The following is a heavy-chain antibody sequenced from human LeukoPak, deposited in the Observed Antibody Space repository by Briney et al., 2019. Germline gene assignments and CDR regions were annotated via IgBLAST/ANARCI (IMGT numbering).Heavy chain of an antibody. J-gene: IGHJ4*02. Sequence: GGSLRLSCAASGFTFSSYSMNWIRQAPGKGLEWVSYISSSSSTIYYADTVKGRFTISRDNAKNSLYLQMNSLRDEDTAVYYCARDLEFSFLRDSSGYYPGYWGQGTLVTVSS. CDR2: ISSSSSTI. D-gene: IGHD3-22*01. V-gene: IGHV3-48*02. CDR3: ARDLEFSFLRDSSGYYPGY. CDR1: GFTFSSYS.